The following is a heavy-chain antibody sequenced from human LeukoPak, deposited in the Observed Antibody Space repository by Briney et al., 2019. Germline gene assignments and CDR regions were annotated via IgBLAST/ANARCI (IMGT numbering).Heavy chain of an antibody. J-gene: IGHJ5*02. V-gene: IGHV4-38-2*02. Sequence: SETLSLTCTVSGYSISSGYYWGWIRQPPGKGLEWIGTIYHSGSTYYNPSLKSRVTISVDTSKNQFSLKLSSVTAADTAVYYCARGNYGDYVGWFDPWGQGTLVTVSS. D-gene: IGHD4-17*01. CDR1: GYSISSGYY. CDR3: ARGNYGDYVGWFDP. CDR2: IYHSGST.